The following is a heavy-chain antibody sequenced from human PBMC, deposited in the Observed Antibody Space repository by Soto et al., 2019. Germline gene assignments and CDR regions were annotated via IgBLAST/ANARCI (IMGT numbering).Heavy chain of an antibody. J-gene: IGHJ4*02. D-gene: IGHD3-16*02. CDR2: ISAYNGNT. V-gene: IGHV1-18*01. Sequence: QVQLVQSGAEVKKPGASVKVSCKASGYTFTSYGISWVRQAPGQGLEWMGWISAYNGNTNYAQKLQGRVTMTTDTSTSTAYRELRSLRSDDTAVYYCAREAGYDYVWGSYRSDPFDYWGQGTLVTVSS. CDR1: GYTFTSYG. CDR3: AREAGYDYVWGSYRSDPFDY.